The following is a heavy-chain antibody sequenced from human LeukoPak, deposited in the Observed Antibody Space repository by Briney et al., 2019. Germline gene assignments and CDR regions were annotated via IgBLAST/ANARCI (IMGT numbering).Heavy chain of an antibody. CDR2: ISSSSTYT. V-gene: IGHV3-11*05. D-gene: IGHD4-23*01. Sequence: NSGGSLRLSCEVSGFTFSDHYMSWIRQAPGKRLEWVSYISSSSTYTNYADSVEGRFTISRDNAKNSLYLQMNSLRAEDTAVYYCARGDYGGDYFDYWGQGTLVTVSS. CDR3: ARGDYGGDYFDY. CDR1: GFTFSDHY. J-gene: IGHJ4*02.